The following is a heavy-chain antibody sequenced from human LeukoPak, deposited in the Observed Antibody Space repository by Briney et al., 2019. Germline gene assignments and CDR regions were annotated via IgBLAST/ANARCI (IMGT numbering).Heavy chain of an antibody. CDR2: ISSSSNII. J-gene: IGHJ4*02. CDR3: ARVDQGTVDY. V-gene: IGHV3-48*02. CDR1: GFTFSSFD. D-gene: IGHD3-9*01. Sequence: GGSLSLSCAASGFTFSSFDIHLVRQAPGQGLEWVSYISSSSNIIYYADSVKGRFTISRDNAKNSLFLQMNGLRDEDTAVYYCARVDQGTVDYWGQGTLVTVSS.